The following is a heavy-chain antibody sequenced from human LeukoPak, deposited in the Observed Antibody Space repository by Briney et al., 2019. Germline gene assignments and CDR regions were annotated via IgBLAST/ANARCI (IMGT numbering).Heavy chain of an antibody. CDR3: VRVGTERADAFDI. CDR2: IYYSGST. D-gene: IGHD3-10*01. CDR1: GGSISSYY. V-gene: IGHV4-59*01. J-gene: IGHJ3*02. Sequence: SETLSLTCTVSGGSISSYYWSWIRQPPGKGLEWIGYIYYSGSTNYNPSLKSRVTISVDTSKNQFSLKLSSVTAADTAVYYCVRVGTERADAFDIWGQGTMVTVSS.